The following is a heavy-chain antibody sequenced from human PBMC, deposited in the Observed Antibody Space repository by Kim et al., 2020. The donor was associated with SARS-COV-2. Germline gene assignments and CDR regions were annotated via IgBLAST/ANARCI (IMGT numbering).Heavy chain of an antibody. CDR3: ARDGQQWLVSEYNWFDP. CDR1: GYTFTGYY. J-gene: IGHJ5*02. CDR2: INPNSGGT. Sequence: ASVKVSCKASGYTFTGYYMHWVRQAPGQGLEWMGRINPNSGGTNYAQKFQGRVTMTRDTSISTAYMELSRLRSDDTAVYYCARDGQQWLVSEYNWFDPWGQGTLVTVSS. D-gene: IGHD6-19*01. V-gene: IGHV1-2*06.